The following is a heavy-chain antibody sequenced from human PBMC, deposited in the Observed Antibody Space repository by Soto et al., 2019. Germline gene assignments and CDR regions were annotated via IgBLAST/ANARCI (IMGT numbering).Heavy chain of an antibody. CDR1: GGSISSGXXX. Sequence: KPSETLSLTCTVSGGSISSGXXXXSWIRQPPGKGLEWIGYIYYSGSTYYNPSLKSRVTISVDTSKNQFSLKLSSVTAADTAVYYCARSRIVGQACYFDYWGQGTXVTVSS. D-gene: IGHD1-26*01. V-gene: IGHV4-30-4*01. J-gene: IGHJ4*02. CDR2: IYYSGST. CDR3: ARSRIVGQACYFDY.